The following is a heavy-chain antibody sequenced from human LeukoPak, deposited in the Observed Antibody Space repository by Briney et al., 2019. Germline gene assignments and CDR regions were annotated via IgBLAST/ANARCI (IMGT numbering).Heavy chain of an antibody. D-gene: IGHD3-10*01. CDR1: GGSISSSSYY. Sequence: ASETLSLTCTVSGGSISSSSYYWGWIRQPPGKGLEWIGSIYYSGSTYYNPSLKSRVTISVDTSKNQFSLKLSSVTAADTAVYYCARRRITMVRGVIIGGYYFDYWGQGTLVTVSS. J-gene: IGHJ4*02. CDR2: IYYSGST. V-gene: IGHV4-39*01. CDR3: ARRRITMVRGVIIGGYYFDY.